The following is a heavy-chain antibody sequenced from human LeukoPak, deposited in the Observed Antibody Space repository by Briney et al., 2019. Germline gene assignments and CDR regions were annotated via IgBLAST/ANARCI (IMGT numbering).Heavy chain of an antibody. CDR3: ASLNFDSEYDAFDI. J-gene: IGHJ3*02. CDR1: GYTFTSYG. V-gene: IGHV1-18*01. CDR2: ISAYNGNT. Sequence: ASVKVSCKASGYTFTSYGISWVRRAPGQGLEWMGWISAYNGNTNYAQKLQGRVTMTTDTSTSTAYMELRSLRSDDTAVYYCASLNFDSEYDAFDIWGQGTMVTVSS. D-gene: IGHD3-9*01.